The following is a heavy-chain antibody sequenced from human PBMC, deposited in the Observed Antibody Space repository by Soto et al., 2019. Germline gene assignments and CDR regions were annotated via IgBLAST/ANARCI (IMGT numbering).Heavy chain of an antibody. J-gene: IGHJ4*02. CDR2: IFHSGST. Sequence: PSETLSLTCAVSGGSISSNNWWSWVRQPPGKGLEWIGEIFHSGSTNYNPSLQSRVTISVDKSKNQFSLKLSSVTAADTAVYYCARTSTGDLYYFDFWGLGTLVTVSS. V-gene: IGHV4-4*02. CDR3: ARTSTGDLYYFDF. D-gene: IGHD7-27*01. CDR1: GGSISSNNW.